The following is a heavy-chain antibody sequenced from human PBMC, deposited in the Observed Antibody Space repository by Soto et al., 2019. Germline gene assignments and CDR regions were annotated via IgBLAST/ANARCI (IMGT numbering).Heavy chain of an antibody. CDR2: FDPEDGET. Sequence: GASVKVSCKVSGYTLTELSMHWVRQAPGKGLEWMGGFDPEDGETIYAQKFQGRVTMTEDTSTDTAYMELSSLRSEDTAVYYCATLGRPAAIGGVENWFDPWGQGTLVTVSS. CDR3: ATLGRPAAIGGVENWFDP. V-gene: IGHV1-24*01. J-gene: IGHJ5*02. CDR1: GYTLTELS. D-gene: IGHD2-2*02.